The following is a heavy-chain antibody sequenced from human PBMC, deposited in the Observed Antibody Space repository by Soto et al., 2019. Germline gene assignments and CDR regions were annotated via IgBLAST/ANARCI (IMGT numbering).Heavy chain of an antibody. D-gene: IGHD2-2*01. CDR3: ARLPTVVVPAANPYYFYYSVMTV. V-gene: IGHV5-51*01. CDR2: IYPVDSDT. J-gene: IGHJ6*02. CDR1: GYSFTSYW. Sequence: GESLKISFKGSGYSFTSYWIGWVRQMPGKGLEGMWIIYPVDSDTRYSPSFQGQVTISPDKSTTTAYLQWSRLKASDTAMYYCARLPTVVVPAANPYYFYYSVMTVWAKGPRSPSP.